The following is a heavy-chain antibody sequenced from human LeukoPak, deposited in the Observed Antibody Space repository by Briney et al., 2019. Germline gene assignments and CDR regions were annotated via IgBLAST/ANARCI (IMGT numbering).Heavy chain of an antibody. D-gene: IGHD6-19*01. CDR2: ISGNGGST. Sequence: GGSLRLSCAASGFTFSSYAMSCVRQAPGKGLEWVSAISGNGGSTYYADSVKGRFTISRDNSKNTLYLQMNSLRAEDTVVYYCAKDRLVRYSYYGMDVWGQGTTVTVSS. V-gene: IGHV3-23*01. CDR3: AKDRLVRYSYYGMDV. J-gene: IGHJ6*02. CDR1: GFTFSSYA.